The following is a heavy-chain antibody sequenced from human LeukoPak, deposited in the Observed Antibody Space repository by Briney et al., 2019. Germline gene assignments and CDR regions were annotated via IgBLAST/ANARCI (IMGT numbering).Heavy chain of an antibody. CDR3: ASLSYYDLSGYFY. CDR2: INPNSGGT. Sequence: ASVRVSCKASGYPFIGNYIHWVRQAPGQGLEWMGWINPNSGGTQSSQKFQGRVTLTRDTSITTGYMELSGLTSDDTAVYYCASLSYYDLSGYFYWGQGTLATVSS. CDR1: GYPFIGNY. D-gene: IGHD3-22*01. V-gene: IGHV1-2*02. J-gene: IGHJ4*02.